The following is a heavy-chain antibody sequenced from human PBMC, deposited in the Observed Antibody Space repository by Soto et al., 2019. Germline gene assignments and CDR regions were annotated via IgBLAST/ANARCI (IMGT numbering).Heavy chain of an antibody. CDR1: GNTFTYVY. CDR3: ARASGIGVGTTSY. D-gene: IGHD3-22*01. J-gene: IGHJ4*02. V-gene: IGHV1-45*02. CDR2: ITPFNGNT. Sequence: SVKVSCKGSGNTFTYVYLHWVRQAPGQALEWMGWITPFNGNTKYAQKFQDRVTFTGDTSLNTAYMELRSLRSDDTAVYYCARASGIGVGTTSYWGQGTLVTVSS.